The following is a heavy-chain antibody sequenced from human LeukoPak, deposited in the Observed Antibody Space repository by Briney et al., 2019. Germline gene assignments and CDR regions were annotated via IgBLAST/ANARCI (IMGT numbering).Heavy chain of an antibody. J-gene: IGHJ4*02. CDR3: AKDSRARYYDSSGYYPPDY. CDR2: ISYDGSNK. V-gene: IGHV3-30*18. CDR1: GFTFSSYG. D-gene: IGHD3-22*01. Sequence: GGSLRLSCAASGFTFSSYGMHWVRQAPGKGLEWEAVISYDGSNKYYADSVKGRFTISRDNSKNTLYLQMNSLRAEDTAVYYCAKDSRARYYDSSGYYPPDYWGQGTLVTVSS.